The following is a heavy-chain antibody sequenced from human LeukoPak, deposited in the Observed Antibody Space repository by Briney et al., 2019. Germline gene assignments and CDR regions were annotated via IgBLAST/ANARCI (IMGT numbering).Heavy chain of an antibody. V-gene: IGHV3-21*01. CDR1: GFTFSSYG. CDR3: AREEDSTTIRSSYGMDV. Sequence: GGSLRLSCAASGFTFSSYGMHWVRQAPGKGLEWVSCISKGGTYIYYADSVRSRFTISRDNAKDSLYLQMNSLRAEDTAMYYCAREEDSTTIRSSYGMDVWGQGTTVTVSS. J-gene: IGHJ6*02. CDR2: ISKGGTYI. D-gene: IGHD2/OR15-2a*01.